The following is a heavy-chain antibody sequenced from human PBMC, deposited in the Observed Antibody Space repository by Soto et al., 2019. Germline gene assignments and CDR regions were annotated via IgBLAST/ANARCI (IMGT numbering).Heavy chain of an antibody. V-gene: IGHV3-30*18. J-gene: IGHJ5*02. Sequence: QVQLVESGGGVVQPGGSLRLSCAASGFTFSSYGMHWVRQAPGKGLEWVAVISYDGSNKYYADSVKGRFTISRDNSKNTLYLQMNSLRAEDTAVYYCAKGSGFDPWGQGTLVTVSS. CDR3: AKGSGFDP. CDR2: ISYDGSNK. D-gene: IGHD1-1*01. CDR1: GFTFSSYG.